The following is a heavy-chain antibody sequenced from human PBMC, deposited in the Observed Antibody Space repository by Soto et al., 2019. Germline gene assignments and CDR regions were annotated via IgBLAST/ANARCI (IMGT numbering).Heavy chain of an antibody. Sequence: GGSLRLSFAASGFTFSGDSMNWVRQAPGKGLEWVSSISSSSSYIYYADSVKGRFTISRDNAKNSLYLQMNSLRAEDTAVYYCVKDNGDYSVFDYWGQGTLVTVSS. D-gene: IGHD4-17*01. CDR3: VKDNGDYSVFDY. V-gene: IGHV3-21*01. CDR1: GFTFSGDS. CDR2: ISSSSSYI. J-gene: IGHJ4*02.